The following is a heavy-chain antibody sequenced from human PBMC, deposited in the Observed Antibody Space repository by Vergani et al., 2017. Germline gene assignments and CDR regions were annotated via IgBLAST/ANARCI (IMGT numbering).Heavy chain of an antibody. CDR2: ISWNSGSI. J-gene: IGHJ4*02. CDR1: GFTFSRHT. Sequence: EVQLVESGGGLVKPGGSLRVSCAASGFTFSRHTMNWVRQAPGKGLEWVSGISWNSGSIGYADSVKGRFTISRDNAKNSLYLQMNSLRAEDTAMYYCARDKADSRGGQGTLVTVSS. D-gene: IGHD6-13*01. CDR3: ARDKADSR. V-gene: IGHV3-21*01.